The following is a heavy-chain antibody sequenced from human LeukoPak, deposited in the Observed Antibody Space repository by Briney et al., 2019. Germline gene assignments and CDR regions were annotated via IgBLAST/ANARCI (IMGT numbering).Heavy chain of an antibody. CDR1: GGSISSGSYY. J-gene: IGHJ5*02. D-gene: IGHD6-19*01. Sequence: SQTLSLTCTVSGGSISSGSYYWSWIRQPAGKGLEWIGRIYTSGSTNYNPSLKSRVTISVDTSKNQFSLKLSSVTAADTAVYYCVSLPSSGWYNWFDPWGQGTLVTVSS. V-gene: IGHV4-61*02. CDR3: VSLPSSGWYNWFDP. CDR2: IYTSGST.